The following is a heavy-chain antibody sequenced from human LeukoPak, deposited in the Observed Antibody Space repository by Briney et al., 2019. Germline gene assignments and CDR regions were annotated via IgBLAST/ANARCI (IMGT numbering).Heavy chain of an antibody. V-gene: IGHV3-7*01. Sequence: PGGSLRLSCRASGFTFSNYWMTWVRQAPGKGLEWVANLKEDGGEENFVDSVKGRFTISRDNAKNSLYLQMNSLRAEDTAVYYCARDVAPIDYWGQGTLVTVSS. CDR2: LKEDGGEE. J-gene: IGHJ4*02. CDR1: GFTFSNYW. CDR3: ARDVAPIDY.